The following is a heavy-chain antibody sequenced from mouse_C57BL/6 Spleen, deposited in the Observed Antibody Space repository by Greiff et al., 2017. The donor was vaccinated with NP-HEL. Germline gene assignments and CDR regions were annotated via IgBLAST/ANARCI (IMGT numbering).Heavy chain of an antibody. V-gene: IGHV10-1*01. D-gene: IGHD2-4*01. Sequence: DVQLQESGGGLVQPKGSLKLSCAASGFSFNTYAMNWVRQAPGKGLEWVARIRSKSNNYATYYADSVKDRFTISRDDSESMLYLQMNNLKTEDTARYYCVRRYDYDGYAMDYWGQGTSVTVSS. CDR3: VRRYDYDGYAMDY. CDR2: IRSKSNNYAT. J-gene: IGHJ4*01. CDR1: GFSFNTYA.